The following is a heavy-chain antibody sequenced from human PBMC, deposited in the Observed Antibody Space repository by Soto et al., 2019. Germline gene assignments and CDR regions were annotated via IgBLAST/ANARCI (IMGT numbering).Heavy chain of an antibody. Sequence: ASVKVSCKASGYTFTSYGISWVRQAPGQGLEWMGWISAYNGNTNYAQKLQGRVTMTTDTSTSTAYMELRSLRSDDTAVYYCARVLGYDFWSGYPDAFDIWGQGTMVTVSS. D-gene: IGHD3-3*01. V-gene: IGHV1-18*01. CDR1: GYTFTSYG. CDR3: ARVLGYDFWSGYPDAFDI. CDR2: ISAYNGNT. J-gene: IGHJ3*02.